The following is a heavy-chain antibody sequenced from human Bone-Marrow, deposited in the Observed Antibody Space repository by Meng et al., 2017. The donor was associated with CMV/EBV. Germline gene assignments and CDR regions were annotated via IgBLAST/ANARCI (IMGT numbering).Heavy chain of an antibody. Sequence: GAVSGDSISSTNRWSWVRQSPGKGLEWVGEISHSGSTNYNPSLESRVTISVDKSKNQFSLKLTSVTAADTAVYFCARDLGFGGFFGYWGQGTLVTVSS. D-gene: IGHD3-10*01. CDR2: ISHSGST. J-gene: IGHJ4*02. CDR1: GDSISSTNR. CDR3: ARDLGFGGFFGY. V-gene: IGHV4-4*01.